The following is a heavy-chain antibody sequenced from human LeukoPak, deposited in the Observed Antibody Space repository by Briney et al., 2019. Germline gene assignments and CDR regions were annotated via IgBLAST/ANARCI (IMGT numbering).Heavy chain of an antibody. CDR2: INHDGSEK. Sequence: GGSLRLSCVASGFSFSGYWMTWVRQAPGKGLEWVANINHDGSEKYYLDSVKGRFTISRDNAKNSLYLQMNSLRAEDTAVYYCASYYYDSSGYFDAFDIWGQGTMVTVSS. V-gene: IGHV3-7*01. J-gene: IGHJ3*02. CDR1: GFSFSGYW. D-gene: IGHD3-22*01. CDR3: ASYYYDSSGYFDAFDI.